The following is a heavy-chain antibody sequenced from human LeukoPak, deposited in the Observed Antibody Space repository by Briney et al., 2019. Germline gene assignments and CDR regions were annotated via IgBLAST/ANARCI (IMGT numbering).Heavy chain of an antibody. CDR1: GGSISSGGYY. D-gene: IGHD3-10*01. Sequence: PSETLSLTCTVSGGSISSGGYYWSWIRQHPGTGLEWIGYIYYSGSTYYNPSLKSRVTISVDTSKNQFSLKLSSVTAADTAVYYCARAPRDYYYGMDVWGQGTTVTVSS. J-gene: IGHJ6*02. CDR3: ARAPRDYYYGMDV. V-gene: IGHV4-31*03. CDR2: IYYSGST.